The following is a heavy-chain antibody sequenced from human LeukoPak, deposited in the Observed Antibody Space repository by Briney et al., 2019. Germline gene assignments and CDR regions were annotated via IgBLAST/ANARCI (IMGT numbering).Heavy chain of an antibody. D-gene: IGHD6-13*01. Sequence: WASVKVSCKASGGTFSSLSINWVRQVPGQGLEWMGGIIPILSTPNYAQRFQDSVTFTSDASTSTAYMELGSLTSDDTAVYYCARPGTPLVYSSSWTGVFDPWGQGTLVTVSS. CDR3: ARPGTPLVYSSSWTGVFDP. CDR2: IIPILSTP. J-gene: IGHJ5*02. CDR1: GGTFSSLS. V-gene: IGHV1-69*13.